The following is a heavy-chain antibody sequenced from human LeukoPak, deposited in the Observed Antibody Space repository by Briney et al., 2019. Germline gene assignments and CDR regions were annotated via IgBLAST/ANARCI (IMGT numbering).Heavy chain of an antibody. CDR2: IYYSGST. D-gene: IGHD4-11*01. Sequence: SETLSLTCTVSGGSVSSGSYYWSWIRQPPGKGLEWIGYIYYSGSTNYNPSLKSRVTISVDTSKNQFSLKLSSVTAADTAVYYCARRAYSDYGGVSVDPWGQGTLVTVSS. V-gene: IGHV4-61*01. J-gene: IGHJ5*02. CDR1: GGSVSSGSYY. CDR3: ARRAYSDYGGVSVDP.